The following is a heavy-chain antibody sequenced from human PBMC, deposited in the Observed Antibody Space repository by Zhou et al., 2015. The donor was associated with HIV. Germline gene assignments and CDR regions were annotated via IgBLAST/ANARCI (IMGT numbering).Heavy chain of an antibody. V-gene: IGHV3-21*05. D-gene: IGHD7-27*01. Sequence: EVQLVESGGGLVKPGGSLRLSCAASGFTFSSYSMNWVRQAPGKGLEWVSYISGSSRIIYYGDSVKGRFTISRDNAKNSLHLHMHSLRVEDTAVYYCARDRGQMGMLDFWGQGTLVTVSS. CDR3: ARDRGQMGMLDF. J-gene: IGHJ4*02. CDR2: ISGSSRII. CDR1: GFTFSSYS.